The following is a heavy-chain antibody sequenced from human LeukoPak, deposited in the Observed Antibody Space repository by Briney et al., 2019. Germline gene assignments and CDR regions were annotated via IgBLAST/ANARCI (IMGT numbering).Heavy chain of an antibody. Sequence: PGETLRLSCAASGFTFSSHGMNWVRQAPGKGLEWVSGISGSGGNTYYADSVKGRFTISRDNSKNTLYLQMNSLRAEDTAVYYCAKWSVTLYYYYYYMDVWGKGTTVTISS. CDR3: AKWSVTLYYYYYYMDV. CDR1: GFTFSSHG. CDR2: ISGSGGNT. J-gene: IGHJ6*03. V-gene: IGHV3-23*01. D-gene: IGHD4-23*01.